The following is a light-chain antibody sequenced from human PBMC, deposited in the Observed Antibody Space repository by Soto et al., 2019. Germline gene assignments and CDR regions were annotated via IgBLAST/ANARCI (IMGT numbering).Light chain of an antibody. J-gene: IGLJ2*01. CDR2: GNS. V-gene: IGLV1-40*01. Sequence: QSVLTQPPSVSGAPGQGVTISCTGSSSNIGAGYDVHWYQQLPGTAHKLLIYGNSNRPSGVPDRFSGSKYGTSASLAITGLLSEDAALYYCHAYDSSLTALVIFGGGTKLTV. CDR1: SSNIGAGYD. CDR3: HAYDSSLTALVI.